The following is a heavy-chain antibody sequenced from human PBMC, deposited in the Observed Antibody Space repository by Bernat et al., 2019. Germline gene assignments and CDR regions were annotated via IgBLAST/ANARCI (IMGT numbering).Heavy chain of an antibody. CDR3: SYSGLNDY. V-gene: IGHV3-49*04. J-gene: IGHJ4*02. CDR1: GFTFGDYA. D-gene: IGHD6-19*01. CDR2: IRSKAYGGTT. Sequence: EVQLVESGGGLVQPGRSLRLSCTASGFTFGDYAMSWVRQAPGKGLEWVGFIRSKAYGGTTEYAASVKGRFTISRDDSTSIAYLQMNSLKTEDTAVYYCSYSGLNDYWGQGTLVTVSS.